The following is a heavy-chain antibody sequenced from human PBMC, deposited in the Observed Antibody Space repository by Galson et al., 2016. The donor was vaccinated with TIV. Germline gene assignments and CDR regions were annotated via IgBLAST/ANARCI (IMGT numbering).Heavy chain of an antibody. CDR1: RGTFNNFG. J-gene: IGHJ4*02. D-gene: IGHD4-17*01. Sequence: SVKVSCKASRGTFNNFGISWVRQAPGQGLEWMGEIIPIFPTPNYAQKFQGRVTIATDESTSTAYMVVSSLTSDDTAIYYCTRDHRYHADYYYFESWGQGTLVTVSS. CDR3: TRDHRYHADYYYFES. CDR2: IIPIFPTP. V-gene: IGHV1-69*05.